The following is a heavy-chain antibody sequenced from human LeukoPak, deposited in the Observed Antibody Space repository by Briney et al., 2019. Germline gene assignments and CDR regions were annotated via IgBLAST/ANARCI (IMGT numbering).Heavy chain of an antibody. J-gene: IGHJ4*02. CDR2: IDSDGSNT. V-gene: IGHV3-74*01. CDR1: GFTFNNYW. D-gene: IGHD4-17*01. Sequence: GGSLRLSCAASGFTFNNYWMHWVRQAPGKGLVWVSRIDSDGSNTNYADSVKGRFTVSRDNAKNTLYLQMNSLRAEDTAVYYCARDDYGDYYFDYRGQGTLVTVSS. CDR3: ARDDYGDYYFDY.